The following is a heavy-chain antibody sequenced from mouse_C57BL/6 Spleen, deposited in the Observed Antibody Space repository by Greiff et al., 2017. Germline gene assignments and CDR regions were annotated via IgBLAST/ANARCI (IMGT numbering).Heavy chain of an antibody. D-gene: IGHD2-5*01. CDR1: GYAFSSYW. V-gene: IGHV1-80*01. Sequence: QVQLKESGAELVKPGASVKISCKASGYAFSSYWMNWVKQRPGKGLEWIGQIYPGDGDTNYNGKFKGKATLTADKSSSTAYMQLSSLTSEDSAVYFCARGYYSNFYAMDYWGQGTSVTVSS. J-gene: IGHJ4*01. CDR2: IYPGDGDT. CDR3: ARGYYSNFYAMDY.